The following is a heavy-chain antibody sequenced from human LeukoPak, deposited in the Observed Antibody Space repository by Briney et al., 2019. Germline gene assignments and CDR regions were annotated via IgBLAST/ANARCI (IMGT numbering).Heavy chain of an antibody. J-gene: IGHJ6*03. CDR2: IYISGST. CDR1: GGSISSGSYY. Sequence: PSETLSLTCTVSGGSISSGSYYWSWIRQPAGKGLEWIGRIYISGSTNYNPSLKSRVTISVDTSKNQFSLKLSSVTAADTAVYYCARDTPNYYYYMDVWGKGTTVTVSS. CDR3: ARDTPNYYYYMDV. V-gene: IGHV4-61*02.